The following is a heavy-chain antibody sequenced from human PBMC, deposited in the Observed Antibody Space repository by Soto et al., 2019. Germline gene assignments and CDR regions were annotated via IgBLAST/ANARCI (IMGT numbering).Heavy chain of an antibody. V-gene: IGHV1-18*04. Sequence: GGSVKCYYKPSGYTFTSHGISLVRLAPGRGLEWMGWISAYNGDTKYAQRVQDGVSMTTDTSTATAYIELRSLRFDDTAIYFCARTHWQPHYLEGFDFWGQGTPVTVPQ. D-gene: IGHD1-1*01. CDR2: ISAYNGDT. J-gene: IGHJ4*02. CDR1: GYTFTSHG. CDR3: ARTHWQPHYLEGFDF.